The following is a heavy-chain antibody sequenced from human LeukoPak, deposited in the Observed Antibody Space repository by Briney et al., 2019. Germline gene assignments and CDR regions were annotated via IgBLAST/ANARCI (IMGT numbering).Heavy chain of an antibody. V-gene: IGHV1-8*03. CDR3: AILWYYYDSSGYYRAEYFQH. Sequence: GASVKVSCKASGYTFTSYDINWVRQATGQGLEWMGWMNPNSGNTGYAQKFQGRVTITRNTSISTAYMELSSLRSEDTAVYYCAILWYYYDSSGYYRAEYFQHWGQGTLVTVSS. J-gene: IGHJ1*01. CDR2: MNPNSGNT. CDR1: GYTFTSYD. D-gene: IGHD3-22*01.